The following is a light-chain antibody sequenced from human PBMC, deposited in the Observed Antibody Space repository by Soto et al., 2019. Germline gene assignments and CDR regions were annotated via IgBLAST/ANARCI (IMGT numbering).Light chain of an antibody. CDR2: DVN. Sequence: QSVLTQPASVSGSPGQSIPISCTGTSSDVGGYNYVSWYQQHPGKAPKLMIYDVNNRPSGVSHRFSGSKSGNTASLSISGLQAEDEADYYCSSYTSSTTDVFGTGTKVTVL. CDR3: SSYTSSTTDV. CDR1: SSDVGGYNY. J-gene: IGLJ1*01. V-gene: IGLV2-14*03.